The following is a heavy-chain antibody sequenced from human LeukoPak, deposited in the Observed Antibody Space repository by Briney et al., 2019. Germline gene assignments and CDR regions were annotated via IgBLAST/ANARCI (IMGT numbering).Heavy chain of an antibody. Sequence: GGSLRLSCAASGFTVSSNYMTWVRQAPGKGLEWVSVIYSGGGTYYADSVKGRFTISRDNSKNTLCLQMNSLRAEDTAVYYCARGSRAGAPNSYFDYWGQGTLVTVSS. CDR1: GFTVSSNY. J-gene: IGHJ4*02. D-gene: IGHD1-26*01. V-gene: IGHV3-53*01. CDR3: ARGSRAGAPNSYFDY. CDR2: IYSGGGT.